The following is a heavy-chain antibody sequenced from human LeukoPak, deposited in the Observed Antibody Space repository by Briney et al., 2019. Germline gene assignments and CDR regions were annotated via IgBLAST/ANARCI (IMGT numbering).Heavy chain of an antibody. Sequence: GESLRLSCVASGFTFDDFAMHWVRQAPGKGLEWVSGSSWNAEITHYADSVKGRFTISRDNAKNSLYLQMESLRPDDTALYYCATALLGSGPIDDAFDLWGQGTMVTVSS. V-gene: IGHV3-9*01. CDR1: GFTFDDFA. CDR2: SSWNAEIT. CDR3: ATALLGSGPIDDAFDL. J-gene: IGHJ3*01. D-gene: IGHD3-10*01.